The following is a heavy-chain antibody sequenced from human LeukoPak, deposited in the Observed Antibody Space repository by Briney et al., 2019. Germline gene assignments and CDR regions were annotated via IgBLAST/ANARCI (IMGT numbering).Heavy chain of an antibody. CDR1: EVTFSTYT. CDR2: ISGSGNYI. J-gene: IGHJ6*03. Sequence: PGGSLRLSCAASEVTFSTYTMTWVRQAPGKGLEWVSSISGSGNYIYYADSLKGRFTISRDNANNLLSLQMSSLRAEDTAVYFCAGLRRAYYYYMDVWGRGTTVTVSS. CDR3: AGLRRAYYYYMDV. V-gene: IGHV3-21*06.